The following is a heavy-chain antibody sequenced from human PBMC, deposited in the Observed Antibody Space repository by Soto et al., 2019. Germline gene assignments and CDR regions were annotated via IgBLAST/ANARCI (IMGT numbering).Heavy chain of an antibody. Sequence: GGSLRLSCAASGFTFDDYAMHWVRQAPGKGLEWVSGISWNSGSIGYADSVKGRFTISRDNAKNSLYLQMNSLRAEDTALYYCAKDMGRYCISTSCYWDIFYYYYGMDVWGQGTTVTVSS. V-gene: IGHV3-9*01. CDR1: GFTFDDYA. J-gene: IGHJ6*02. D-gene: IGHD2-2*01. CDR2: ISWNSGSI. CDR3: AKDMGRYCISTSCYWDIFYYYYGMDV.